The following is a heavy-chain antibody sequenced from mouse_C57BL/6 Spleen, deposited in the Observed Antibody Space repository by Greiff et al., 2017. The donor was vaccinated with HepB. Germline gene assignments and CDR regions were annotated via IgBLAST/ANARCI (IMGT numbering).Heavy chain of an antibody. V-gene: IGHV1-15*01. CDR3: TIPDGNYGGFAY. J-gene: IGHJ3*01. CDR1: GYTFTDYE. CDR2: IDPETGGT. Sequence: VQLQQSGAELVRPGASVTLSCKASGYTFTDYEMHWVKQTPVHGLEWIGAIDPETGGTDYNQKFKGKAILTADKSSSTAYMERRRLTSEDSAVYYCTIPDGNYGGFAYWGKGTLVTVSA. D-gene: IGHD2-1*01.